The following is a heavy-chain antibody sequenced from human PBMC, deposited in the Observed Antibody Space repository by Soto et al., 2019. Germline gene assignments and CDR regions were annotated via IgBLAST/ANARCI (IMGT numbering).Heavy chain of an antibody. CDR2: IFFSGST. CDR1: GDSVRSRTHY. D-gene: IGHD2-21*02. V-gene: IGHV4-39*02. Sequence: QVRLQESGPRVVRPSETLSLSCSVAGDSVRSRTHYWGWVRQAPGKGLEWIGNIFFSGSTYDNPSLMGRVTISVDASKNQFSLGLNSVTAADTAVYYCVRAKSLLTSYPDFWGQGTLVSVTS. J-gene: IGHJ4*02. CDR3: VRAKSLLTSYPDF.